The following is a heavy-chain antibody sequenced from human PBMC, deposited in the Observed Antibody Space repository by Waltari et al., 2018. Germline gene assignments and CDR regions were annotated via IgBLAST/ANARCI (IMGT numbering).Heavy chain of an antibody. CDR3: VREGHDYYNEGDAFDI. V-gene: IGHV3-74*01. CDR1: GFSISSYW. D-gene: IGHD2-21*02. Sequence: EVQLVESGGGLVQSGGSLRLSCAASGFSISSYWMHWVRQAPGEGLVWVSHITTDVTSTNYAASVKYQFAISRDGSKNTLYLQMNSLGAEDTALYYCVREGHDYYNEGDAFDIWSHGTMVTVSS. CDR2: ITTDVTST. J-gene: IGHJ3*02.